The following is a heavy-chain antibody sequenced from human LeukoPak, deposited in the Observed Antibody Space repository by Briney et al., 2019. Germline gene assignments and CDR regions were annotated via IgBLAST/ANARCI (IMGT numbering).Heavy chain of an antibody. J-gene: IGHJ4*02. CDR2: INHSGST. CDR1: GGSFSGYY. Sequence: KPSETLSLTCAVYGGSFSGYYWSWIGQPPGKGLEWIGEINHSGSTNYNPSLKSRVTISVDTSKNQFSLKLSSVTAADTAVYYCARGLQGSPFDYWGQGTLVTVSS. CDR3: ARGLQGSPFDY. V-gene: IGHV4-34*01. D-gene: IGHD2-15*01.